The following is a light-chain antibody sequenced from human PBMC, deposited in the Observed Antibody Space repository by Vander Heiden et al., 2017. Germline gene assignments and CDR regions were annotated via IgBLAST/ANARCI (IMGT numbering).Light chain of an antibody. CDR2: GAS. V-gene: IGKV3-15*01. Sequence: DIVLTQSPATLSVSPGERVTLSCRASQSVSTNLAWYQQKPGQAPRLLIYGASTRATGLPARFSGSGSGTEFTLTISSLQSEDFAVYYCQHYSNWPPYAFGQGTKLEIK. J-gene: IGKJ2*01. CDR3: QHYSNWPPYA. CDR1: QSVSTN.